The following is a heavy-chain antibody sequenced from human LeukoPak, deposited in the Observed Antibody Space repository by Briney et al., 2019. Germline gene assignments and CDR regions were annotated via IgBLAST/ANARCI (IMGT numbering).Heavy chain of an antibody. V-gene: IGHV1-18*01. Sequence: ASVKVSCKASGYTFTSYGISWVRQAPGQGLEWMGWISAYNGNTNYAQKLQGRVTMTTDTSTSTAYMELRSLRSDDTAVYYCASEVRVRGVIKEDALDIWGQGTMVTVSS. D-gene: IGHD3-10*01. CDR2: ISAYNGNT. J-gene: IGHJ3*02. CDR3: ASEVRVRGVIKEDALDI. CDR1: GYTFTSYG.